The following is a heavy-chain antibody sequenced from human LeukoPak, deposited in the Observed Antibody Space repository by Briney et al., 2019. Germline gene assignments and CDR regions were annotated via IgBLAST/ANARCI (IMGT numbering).Heavy chain of an antibody. CDR3: ARGMDYDILTGFESQGTFDAFDI. Sequence: SETLSLTCTVSGGSISSGSYYWSWIRQHPGKGLEWIGYIYYSGSTYYNPSLKSRVTISVDTSKNQFSLKLSSVTAADTAVYYCARGMDYDILTGFESQGTFDAFDIWGQGTMVTVSS. CDR2: IYYSGST. D-gene: IGHD3-9*01. J-gene: IGHJ3*02. CDR1: GGSISSGSYY. V-gene: IGHV4-31*03.